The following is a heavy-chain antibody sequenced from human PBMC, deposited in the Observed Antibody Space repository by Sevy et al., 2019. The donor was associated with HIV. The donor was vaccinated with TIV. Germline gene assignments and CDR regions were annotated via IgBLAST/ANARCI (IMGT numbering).Heavy chain of an antibody. J-gene: IGHJ4*02. Sequence: SETLSLTCTVSGGSITSLYWNWIRQPPGKGLEWFANIYYNGHINYNPSLKRRVTLSLDTSMNQFSLGLSSVTAADTAMYYCAGENAWGRGYSWGQGTLVTVSS. CDR1: GGSITSLY. D-gene: IGHD1-26*01. V-gene: IGHV4-59*11. CDR3: AGENAWGRGYS. CDR2: IYYNGHI.